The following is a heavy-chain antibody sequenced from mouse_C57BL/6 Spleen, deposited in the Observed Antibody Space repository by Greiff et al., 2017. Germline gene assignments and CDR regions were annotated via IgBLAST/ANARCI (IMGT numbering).Heavy chain of an antibody. V-gene: IGHV5-17*01. CDR3: ARGDYDYHWYFDV. J-gene: IGHJ1*03. Sequence: EVKLQESGGGLVKPGGSLKLSCAASGFTFSDYGMHWVRQAPEKGLEWVAYISSGSSTIYYADTVKGRFTISRDNANNTLFLQMTSLRSEDTAMYYCARGDYDYHWYFDVWGTGTTVTVSS. CDR2: ISSGSSTI. CDR1: GFTFSDYG. D-gene: IGHD2-4*01.